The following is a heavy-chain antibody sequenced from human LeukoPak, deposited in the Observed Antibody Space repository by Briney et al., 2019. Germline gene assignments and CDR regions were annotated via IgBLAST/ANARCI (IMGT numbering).Heavy chain of an antibody. Sequence: GGSLRLSCAASGFTLSDYYINWIRQAPGKGLEWISYISSSGSTIYYADSVKGRFTISRDNAKNSLYLQMTSLKPEDTAFYYCTKGGRQGLLRTYLFDYWGQGTLVTVSS. CDR2: ISSSGSTI. CDR3: TKGGRQGLLRTYLFDY. D-gene: IGHD6-19*01. CDR1: GFTLSDYY. J-gene: IGHJ4*02. V-gene: IGHV3-11*01.